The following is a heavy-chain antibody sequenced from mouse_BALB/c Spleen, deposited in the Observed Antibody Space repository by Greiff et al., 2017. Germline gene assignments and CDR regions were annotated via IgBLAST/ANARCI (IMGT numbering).Heavy chain of an antibody. J-gene: IGHJ4*01. D-gene: IGHD2-1*01. Sequence: EVQLVESGGGLVKPGGSLKLSCAASGFTFSSYAMSWVRQTPEKRLEWVASISSGGSTYYPDSVKGRFTISRDNARNILYLQMSSLRSEDTAMYYCARGLGGNYDYYARDYWGQGTSVTVSS. CDR2: ISSGGST. CDR1: GFTFSSYA. CDR3: ARGLGGNYDYYARDY. V-gene: IGHV5-6-5*01.